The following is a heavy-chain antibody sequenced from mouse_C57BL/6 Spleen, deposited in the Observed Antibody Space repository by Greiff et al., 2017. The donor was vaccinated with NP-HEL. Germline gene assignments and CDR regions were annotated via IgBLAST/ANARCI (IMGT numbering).Heavy chain of an antibody. V-gene: IGHV1-54*01. J-gene: IGHJ1*03. CDR2: INPGSGGT. CDR1: GYAFTNHL. CDR3: ARELLRYRGYFDV. D-gene: IGHD1-1*01. Sequence: QVQLQQSGAELVRPGTSVKVSCKASGYAFTNHLIEWVKQRPGQGLEWIGVINPGSGGTNYNEKFKGKATLTADKSSSTAYMQLSSLTSEDSAVYFCARELLRYRGYFDVWGTGTTVTVSS.